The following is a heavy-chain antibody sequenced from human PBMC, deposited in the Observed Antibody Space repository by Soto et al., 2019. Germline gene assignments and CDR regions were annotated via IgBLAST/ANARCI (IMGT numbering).Heavy chain of an antibody. D-gene: IGHD2-15*01. J-gene: IGHJ6*03. CDR1: GFTFSSYG. CDR2: ISYDGSNK. CDR3: AKAVGYCSGGSCCSPYYMDV. V-gene: IGHV3-30*18. Sequence: GGSLRLSCAASGFTFSSYGMHWVRQAPGKGLEWVAVISYDGSNKYYADSVKGRFTISRDNSKNTLYLQMNSLRAEDTAVYYCAKAVGYCSGGSCCSPYYMDVWGKGTTVTVSS.